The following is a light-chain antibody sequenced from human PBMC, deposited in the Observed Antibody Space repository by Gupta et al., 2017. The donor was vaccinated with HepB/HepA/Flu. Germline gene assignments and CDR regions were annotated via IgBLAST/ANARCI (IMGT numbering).Light chain of an antibody. J-gene: IGLJ3*02. Sequence: QTVLTQPHSASGTPGQRLTLSCSGSSSNIGSNTVNWYQQLPGTAPKLLLHSNNQRPSGVPDRFPGSNSGTSASLAISRLQSEDEADDYCEAWDDSLNGTGGVFGGGTKLTVL. CDR3: EAWDDSLNGTGGV. CDR2: SNN. V-gene: IGLV1-44*01. CDR1: SSNIGSNT.